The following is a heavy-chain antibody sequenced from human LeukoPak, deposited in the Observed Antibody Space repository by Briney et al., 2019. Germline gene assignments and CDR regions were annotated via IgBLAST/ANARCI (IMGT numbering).Heavy chain of an antibody. CDR1: GGSISSYC. V-gene: IGHV4-59*08. D-gene: IGHD3-10*01. CDR2: IYYSGST. CDR3: ARHSYGSGSYFDY. J-gene: IGHJ4*02. Sequence: PSETLSLTCTVSGGSISSYCWSWIRQPPGKGLEWIGYIYYSGSTNYNPSLKSRVTISVDTSKNQFSLKLSSVTAADTAVYYCARHSYGSGSYFDYWGQGTLVTVSS.